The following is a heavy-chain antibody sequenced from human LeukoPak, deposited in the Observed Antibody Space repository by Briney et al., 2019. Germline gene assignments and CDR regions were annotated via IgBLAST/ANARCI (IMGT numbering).Heavy chain of an antibody. CDR1: GGSFSGYY. Sequence: PSETLSLTCAVYGGSFSGYYWSWIRQPPGKGLEWIGEINHSGSTNYNPSLKSRVTISIDTSNNQFSLKLSSVTAADTAVYYCARHHGFGSAGNYYYYMDVWGKGTTVTVSS. D-gene: IGHD3-10*01. V-gene: IGHV4-34*01. CDR2: INHSGST. CDR3: ARHHGFGSAGNYYYYMDV. J-gene: IGHJ6*03.